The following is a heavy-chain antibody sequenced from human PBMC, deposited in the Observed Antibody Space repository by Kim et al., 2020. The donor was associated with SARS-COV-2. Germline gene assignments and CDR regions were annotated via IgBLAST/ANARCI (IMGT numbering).Heavy chain of an antibody. V-gene: IGHV3-23*01. CDR3: AQRFDY. Sequence: SGSGGSTYYADSVKGRFTISRDNSKNTLYLQMNSLRAEDTAVYHCAQRFDYWGQGTLVTVSS. CDR2: SGSGGST. J-gene: IGHJ4*02.